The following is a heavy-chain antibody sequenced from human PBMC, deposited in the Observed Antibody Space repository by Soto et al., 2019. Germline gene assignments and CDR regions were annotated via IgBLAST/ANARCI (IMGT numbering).Heavy chain of an antibody. CDR1: GYSFTSYW. Sequence: GEPLKISCKGSGYSFTSYWIGWVRQMPGECLEWMGIIYPGDSDTRYSPSFQGQVTISADKSISNAYLQWSSLKASDTAMYYCARHYGDYDDYWGQGTLVTVSS. CDR3: ARHYGDYDDY. CDR2: IYPGDSDT. D-gene: IGHD4-17*01. V-gene: IGHV5-51*01. J-gene: IGHJ4*02.